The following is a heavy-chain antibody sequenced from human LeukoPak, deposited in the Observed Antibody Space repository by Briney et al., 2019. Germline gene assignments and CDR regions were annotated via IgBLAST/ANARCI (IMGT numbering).Heavy chain of an antibody. V-gene: IGHV4-34*01. J-gene: IGHJ4*02. CDR1: GESFSGYY. CDR3: ARDLGYYYDSSGYFDY. D-gene: IGHD3-22*01. Sequence: SETLSLTCAVYGESFSGYYWSWIRQPPGKGLEWIGEINHSGSTNYNPSLKSRVTISVDTSKNQFSLKLSSVTAADTAVYYCARDLGYYYDSSGYFDYWGQGTLVTVSS. CDR2: INHSGST.